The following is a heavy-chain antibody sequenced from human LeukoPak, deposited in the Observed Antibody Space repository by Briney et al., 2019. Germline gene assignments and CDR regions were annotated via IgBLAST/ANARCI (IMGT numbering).Heavy chain of an antibody. CDR2: INHSGST. CDR3: ARVCFPLAATQNNWFDP. D-gene: IGHD2-15*01. Sequence: SETLSLTCAVYGGSFSGYYWSWIRQPPGKGLEWIGEINHSGSTNYNPSLKSRVTISVDTSKNQFSLKLSSVTAADTAVYYCARVCFPLAATQNNWFDPWGQGTLVTASS. CDR1: GGSFSGYY. J-gene: IGHJ5*02. V-gene: IGHV4-34*01.